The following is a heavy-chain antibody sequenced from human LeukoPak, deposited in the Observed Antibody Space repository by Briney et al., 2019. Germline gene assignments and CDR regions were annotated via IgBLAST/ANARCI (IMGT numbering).Heavy chain of an antibody. Sequence: ASVKVSCKASGYTFTSYYMHWVRQAPGQGLEWMGIINPNGGGTSYAQKFQGRVTMTRDTSKSTLYMELSSLRSEDTAVYYCARCFGELLTPNWCGPWGQGTLVTVSS. V-gene: IGHV1-46*03. J-gene: IGHJ5*02. CDR1: GYTFTSYY. CDR2: INPNGGGT. D-gene: IGHD3-10*01. CDR3: ARCFGELLTPNWCGP.